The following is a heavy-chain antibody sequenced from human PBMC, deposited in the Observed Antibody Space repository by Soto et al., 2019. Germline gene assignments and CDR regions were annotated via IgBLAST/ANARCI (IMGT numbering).Heavy chain of an antibody. D-gene: IGHD3-16*02. Sequence: PGGSLRLSCVASGFTSVGPDWVRQAPGKGLEWVSSISSGNSYIYYADSVKGRFTISRDNAKNSLYLQMNSLRAEDTAVYYCARGEKSYRDFDYWGQGTLVTVSS. J-gene: IGHJ4*02. CDR1: GFTSVGP. V-gene: IGHV3-21*01. CDR3: ARGEKSYRDFDY. CDR2: ISSGNSYI.